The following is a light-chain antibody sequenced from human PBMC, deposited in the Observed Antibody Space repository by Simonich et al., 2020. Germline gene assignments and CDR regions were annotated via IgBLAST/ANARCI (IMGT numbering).Light chain of an antibody. CDR2: WAS. CDR3: QQYYSTPSWT. J-gene: IGKJ1*01. V-gene: IGKV4-1*01. Sequence: DIVMTQSPDSLAVSLGERATINCKSSQSVLYSSNNKNYLAWYQQKPGQPPKLLIYWASTRASGGPDRFSGSGSGTDFTLTISSLQAEDVAVYYCQQYYSTPSWTFGQGTKVEIK. CDR1: QSVLYSSNNKNY.